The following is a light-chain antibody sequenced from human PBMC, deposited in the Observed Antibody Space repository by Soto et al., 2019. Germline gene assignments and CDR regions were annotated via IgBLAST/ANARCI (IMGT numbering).Light chain of an antibody. Sequence: QSALTQPASVPGSPGQSITISCTGTSSDIGGYIYVSWYQHHPGKAPKLLIYDVSNRPSGVSNRFSGSKSGNTASLTISGLQVEDEADYFCSTYTSSRTRFGGGTKVTVL. J-gene: IGLJ2*01. CDR2: DVS. V-gene: IGLV2-14*03. CDR1: SSDIGGYIY. CDR3: STYTSSRTR.